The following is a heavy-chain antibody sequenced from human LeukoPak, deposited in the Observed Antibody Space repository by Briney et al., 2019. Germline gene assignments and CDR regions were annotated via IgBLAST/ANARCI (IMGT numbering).Heavy chain of an antibody. D-gene: IGHD1-7*01. CDR3: AKEYNWNYEY. J-gene: IGHJ4*02. CDR1: GFTFRNYV. Sequence: PGGSLRLSCAASGFTFRNYVMSWVRQAPGKGLEWVSTISGGGGSTYYADSVKGRFTISRDNSKNTLYLQMNSLRAEDTAVFYCAKEYNWNYEYWGQGTLVTVSS. V-gene: IGHV3-23*01. CDR2: ISGGGGST.